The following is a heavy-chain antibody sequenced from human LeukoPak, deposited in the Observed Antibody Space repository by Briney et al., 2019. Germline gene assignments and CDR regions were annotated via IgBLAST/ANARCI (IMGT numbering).Heavy chain of an antibody. Sequence: GASVKVSCKASGGTFSSYTISWVRQAPGQGLEWMGRIIPILGIANYAQKFQGRVTITADKSTSTAYMELSSLRSEDTAVYYCARGLLGDYDYAFDIWGQGTMVTVSS. CDR1: GGTFSSYT. J-gene: IGHJ3*02. CDR2: IIPILGIA. D-gene: IGHD4-17*01. V-gene: IGHV1-69*02. CDR3: ARGLLGDYDYAFDI.